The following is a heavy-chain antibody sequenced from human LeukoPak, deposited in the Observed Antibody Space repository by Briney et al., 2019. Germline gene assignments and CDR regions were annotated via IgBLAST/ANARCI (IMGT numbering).Heavy chain of an antibody. CDR1: GGSISSYY. Sequence: SETLSLTCTVSGGSISSYYWSWIRQPPGKGLEWIGYIYYSGSTNYNPSLKSRVTISEDTSKNQFSLKLSSVTAADTAVYYCAREVGLAAFDIWGQGTMVTVSS. V-gene: IGHV4-59*12. CDR3: AREVGLAAFDI. CDR2: IYYSGST. J-gene: IGHJ3*02.